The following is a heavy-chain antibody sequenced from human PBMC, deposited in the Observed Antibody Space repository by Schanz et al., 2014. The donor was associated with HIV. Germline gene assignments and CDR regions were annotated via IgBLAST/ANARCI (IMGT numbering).Heavy chain of an antibody. Sequence: QVQLVESGGGVVQPGRSLTVSCVVSGFIFSDYGIHWVRQAPGKGLEWVAVISADGNNEFYSDSVRGRFTISRDNSKNTLFLLMNSLTIEDTGRYYCVKPKEGAFNVWGLGTMVSVSS. V-gene: IGHV3-30*18. CDR3: VKPKEGAFNV. CDR1: GFIFSDYG. J-gene: IGHJ3*01. CDR2: ISADGNNE.